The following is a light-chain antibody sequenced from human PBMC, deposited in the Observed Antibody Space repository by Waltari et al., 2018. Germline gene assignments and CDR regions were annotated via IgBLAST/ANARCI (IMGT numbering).Light chain of an antibody. Sequence: QSALTQPRSVSGSPGQSVTISCTGTTSDVGGYNYVSWYQQHPGNAPKLMIYDGTRRPSGVPDRFSGSKSGNTASLTISGLQAEDEADYYCCSYAGSYTLGVFGGGTKLTVL. CDR1: TSDVGGYNY. V-gene: IGLV2-11*01. CDR3: CSYAGSYTLGV. J-gene: IGLJ2*01. CDR2: DGT.